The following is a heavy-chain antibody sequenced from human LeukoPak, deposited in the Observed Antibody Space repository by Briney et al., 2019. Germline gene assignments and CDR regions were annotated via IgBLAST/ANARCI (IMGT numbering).Heavy chain of an antibody. CDR3: ARVITMIGYGMDV. CDR1: GYTFTSYG. J-gene: IGHJ6*02. V-gene: IGHV1-2*02. Sequence: ASVKVSCKASGYTFTSYGISWVRQAPGQGLEWMGWINPNSGGTNYAQKFQGRVTMTRDTSISTAYMELSRLRSDDTAVYYCARVITMIGYGMDVWGQGTTVTVSS. CDR2: INPNSGGT. D-gene: IGHD3-22*01.